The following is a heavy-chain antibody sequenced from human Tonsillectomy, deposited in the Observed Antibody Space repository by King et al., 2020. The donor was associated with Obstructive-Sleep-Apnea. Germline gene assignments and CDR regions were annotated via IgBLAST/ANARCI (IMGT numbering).Heavy chain of an antibody. V-gene: IGHV3-15*01. Sequence: QLVQSGGGLVKPGGSLRLSCVASGLTFSNAWMSWGRQAPGKGLEWVGRIKSKTDGGTTDYAAPVKGRFTISRDDSKNTLYLQMNSLKTKDTAVYYCTTDPKPEYGDYEGSDHWGQGTLVTVSS. J-gene: IGHJ4*02. CDR1: GLTFSNAW. CDR3: TTDPKPEYGDYEGSDH. D-gene: IGHD4-17*01. CDR2: IKSKTDGGTT.